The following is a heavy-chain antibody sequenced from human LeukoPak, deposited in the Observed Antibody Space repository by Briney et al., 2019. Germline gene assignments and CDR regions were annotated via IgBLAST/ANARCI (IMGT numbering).Heavy chain of an antibody. CDR3: ARLFSWYPDY. CDR1: GGSFSGYY. V-gene: IGHV4-59*08. J-gene: IGHJ4*02. CDR2: IYYSGST. D-gene: IGHD6-13*01. Sequence: SETLSLTCAVYGGSFSGYYWSWIRQPPGKGLEWIGYIYYSGSTNYNPSLKSRVTISVDTSKNQFSLKLSSVTAADTAVYYCARLFSWYPDYWGQGTLVTVSS.